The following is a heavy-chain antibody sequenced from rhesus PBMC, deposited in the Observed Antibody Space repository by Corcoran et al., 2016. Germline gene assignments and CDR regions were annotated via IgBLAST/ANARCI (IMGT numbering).Heavy chain of an antibody. CDR1: GGSISSSY. D-gene: IGHD1-20*01. V-gene: IGHV4-169*02. J-gene: IGHJ4*01. CDR3: ASDRHSWNRGFDY. Sequence: QLQLQESGPGLVKPSETLSVTCAVSGGSISSSYWSWIRQAPGKGLEWIGYIYGSGSSTNYTPSLKSRVTLSVDTSKNQLSLKLSSVTAADTAVYYCASDRHSWNRGFDYWGQGVLVTVSS. CDR2: IYGSGSST.